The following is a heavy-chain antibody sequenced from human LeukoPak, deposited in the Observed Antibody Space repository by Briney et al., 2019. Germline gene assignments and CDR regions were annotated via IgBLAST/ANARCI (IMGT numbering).Heavy chain of an antibody. CDR3: ASTARIVEY. V-gene: IGHV4-59*08. Sequence: SETLSLTCTVSGASITSSYWSWIRQSPGKGLECIGYIANNGDTNYNPSLRARVTISMDTSKNQFSLRLKFVTAEDTAVYLCASTARIVEYWRQGTLVTVS. CDR2: IANNGDT. J-gene: IGHJ4*02. D-gene: IGHD2-15*01. CDR1: GASITSSY.